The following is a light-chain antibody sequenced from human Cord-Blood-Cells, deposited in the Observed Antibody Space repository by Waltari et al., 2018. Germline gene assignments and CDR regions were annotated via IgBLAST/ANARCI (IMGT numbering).Light chain of an antibody. CDR1: QSISSY. CDR2: SAS. CDR3: QQSYSKPRT. V-gene: IGKV1-39*01. J-gene: IGKJ1*01. Sequence: DIQMTQSPSSLSASVGDRVNNTCRASQSISSYLIWDQQKPGKAPKLLIYSASSLQSGVPSRYSGSGSVSDFTLTISSLQPEDFATYYCQQSYSKPRTFGQGTKVEIK.